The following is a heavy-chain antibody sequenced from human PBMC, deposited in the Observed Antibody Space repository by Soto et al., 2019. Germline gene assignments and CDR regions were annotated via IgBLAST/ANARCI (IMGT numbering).Heavy chain of an antibody. CDR2: IVVGSGNT. CDR3: AADEGRNYEVLAGYPTRTRGFDP. J-gene: IGHJ5*02. CDR1: GFTFTSSA. Sequence: SVKVSCKASGFTFTSSAVQWVRQARGQRLEWIGWIVVGSGNTNYAQKFQERVTITRDMSTSTAYMELSSLRSEDTDVYYCAADEGRNYEVLAGYPTRTRGFDPWGQGTLVTVSS. V-gene: IGHV1-58*01. D-gene: IGHD3-9*01.